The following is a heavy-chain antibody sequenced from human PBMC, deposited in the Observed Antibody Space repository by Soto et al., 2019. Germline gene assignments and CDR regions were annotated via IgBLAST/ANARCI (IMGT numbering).Heavy chain of an antibody. CDR2: INHSGST. D-gene: IGHD1-26*01. J-gene: IGHJ6*02. CDR3: ARASWELRANYYYYGMDV. V-gene: IGHV4-34*01. Sequence: SETLSLTCAVYGGSFSGYYWSWIRQPPGKGLEWIGEINHSGSTNYNPSLKSRVTISVDTSKNQFSLKLSSVTAADTAAYYCARASWELRANYYYYGMDVWGQGSTVTVSS. CDR1: GGSFSGYY.